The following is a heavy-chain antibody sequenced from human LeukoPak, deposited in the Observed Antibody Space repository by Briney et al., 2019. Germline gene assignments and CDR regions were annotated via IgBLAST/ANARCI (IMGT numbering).Heavy chain of an antibody. CDR1: GGSIRSCY. CDR2: IYYSGST. V-gene: IGHV4-59*01. J-gene: IGHJ4*02. D-gene: IGHD4-17*01. Sequence: SETLSLTCTVSGGSIRSCYWSWIRQPPGKGLEWIGYIYYSGSTNYNPSLKSRVSISVDTSKNQFSLKLSSVTAADTAVYYCARTGSTVTMLYPFDHWGQGTLVIVSS. CDR3: ARTGSTVTMLYPFDH.